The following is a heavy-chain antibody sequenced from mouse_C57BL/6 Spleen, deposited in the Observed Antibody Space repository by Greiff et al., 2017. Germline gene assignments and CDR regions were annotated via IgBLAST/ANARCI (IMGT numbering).Heavy chain of an antibody. J-gene: IGHJ4*01. CDR1: GYTFTDYE. Sequence: QVQLKESGAELVRPGASVTLSCKASGYTFTDYEMHWVKQTPVHGLEWIGAIDPDTGGTAYNQKFKGKAILTADKSSSTAYMELRSLTSDDSAVYYCTRGGYYGSSYAMDYWGQGTSVTVSS. CDR2: IDPDTGGT. V-gene: IGHV1-15*01. CDR3: TRGGYYGSSYAMDY. D-gene: IGHD1-1*01.